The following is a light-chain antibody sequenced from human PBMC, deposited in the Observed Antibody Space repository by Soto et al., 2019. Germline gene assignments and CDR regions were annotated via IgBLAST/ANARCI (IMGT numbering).Light chain of an antibody. CDR2: GAS. V-gene: IGKV3-20*01. Sequence: VLTQSPGTLSLSPGERATLSCRASQSVNNNYLAWYQQKPGQSPRLLIYGASIRATAIPDRFSGSGSGTDFTLTISRLEPEDFAVYYCQQYGSSPMYTFGQGTKVDIK. CDR3: QQYGSSPMYT. J-gene: IGKJ2*01. CDR1: QSVNNNY.